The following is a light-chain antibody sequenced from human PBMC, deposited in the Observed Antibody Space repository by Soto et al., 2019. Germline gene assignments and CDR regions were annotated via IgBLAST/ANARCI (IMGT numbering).Light chain of an antibody. CDR2: HVS. CDR3: SSYTSTSTYV. Sequence: QSALTQPASVSGSPGQSITISCTGTSSDVGGYNYVSWYQQYPGKAPKLMIYHVSNRPSGVSNRFSGSMSGNSASLTISGLQAEDEADYYCSSYTSTSTYVFGTGTKVTVL. V-gene: IGLV2-14*01. J-gene: IGLJ1*01. CDR1: SSDVGGYNY.